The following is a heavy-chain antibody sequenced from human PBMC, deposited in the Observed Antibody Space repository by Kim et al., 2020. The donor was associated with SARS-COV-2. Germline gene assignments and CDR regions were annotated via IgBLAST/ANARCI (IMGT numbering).Heavy chain of an antibody. CDR1: GGSFSGYY. CDR3: ARDSSSWSSSLYYFDY. CDR2: INHSGST. Sequence: SETLSLTCAVYGGSFSGYYWSWIRQPPGKGLEWIGEINHSGSTNYNPSLKSRVTISVDTSKNQFSLKLSSVTAADTAVYYCARDSSSWSSSLYYFDYWGQGTLVTVSS. D-gene: IGHD6-13*01. J-gene: IGHJ4*02. V-gene: IGHV4-34*01.